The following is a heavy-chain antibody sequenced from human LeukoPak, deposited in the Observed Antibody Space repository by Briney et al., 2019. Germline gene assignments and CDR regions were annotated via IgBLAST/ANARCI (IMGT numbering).Heavy chain of an antibody. CDR3: TRAIIVALCTGPFDI. CDR2: IIGTSEM. J-gene: IGHJ3*02. CDR1: GFIFSSYT. D-gene: IGHD2/OR15-2a*01. V-gene: IGHV3-21*06. Sequence: PGGSMRLSCAASGFIFSSYTMNWVRLAPGRGLEWVSSIIGTSEMHYADSVKGRFTVSRDNDKNSLFLQLYSLSVEGTAVYYCTRAIIVALCTGPFDIWGQGTVVSVSS.